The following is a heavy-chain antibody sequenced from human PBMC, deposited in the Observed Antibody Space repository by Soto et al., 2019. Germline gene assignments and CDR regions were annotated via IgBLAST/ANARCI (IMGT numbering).Heavy chain of an antibody. CDR3: ARGRKGFGSSSYVD. J-gene: IGHJ4*02. D-gene: IGHD6-13*01. CDR1: GGSFSGYY. V-gene: IGHV4-34*01. CDR2: INHSGST. Sequence: QVQLQQWGAGLLKSSETLSLPCGVYGGSFSGYYLSWIRQPPGKGLEWIGEINHSGSTNYNPSLKSRVIISRDTSKNQDSLKRSSVTAADTAVYYCARGRKGFGSSSYVDWGQGALITVSS.